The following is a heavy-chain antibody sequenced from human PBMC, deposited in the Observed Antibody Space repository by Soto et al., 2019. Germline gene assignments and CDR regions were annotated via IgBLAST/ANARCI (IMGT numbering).Heavy chain of an antibody. CDR3: AASISTSCCANCDY. J-gene: IGHJ4*02. D-gene: IGHD2-2*01. CDR1: GFTFSSYA. V-gene: IGHV3-23*01. CDR2: ISGSGGST. Sequence: EVPLLESGRGLVQPGGSLRLSCAASGFTFSSYAMSWVRQAPGKGLEWVSAISGSGGSTYYADSVKGRFTISRDNSKNTLYPQMNSLRADDTAVYYCAASISTSCCANCDYSGQGALVTVSS.